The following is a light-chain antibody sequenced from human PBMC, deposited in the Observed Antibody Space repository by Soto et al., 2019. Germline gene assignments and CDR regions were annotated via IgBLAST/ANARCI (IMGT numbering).Light chain of an antibody. V-gene: IGKV1-5*01. CDR1: QTITTW. Sequence: EIRVTQSPPTLSASVGDRVTITCRASQTITTWMAWYQQKPGKAPKLLVYDASTLQSGVATRFSGSGSGTEFTLIISGLQPEDSATYYCQQYTNTNNPWMFGQGTKVEI. CDR3: QQYTNTNNPWM. J-gene: IGKJ1*01. CDR2: DAS.